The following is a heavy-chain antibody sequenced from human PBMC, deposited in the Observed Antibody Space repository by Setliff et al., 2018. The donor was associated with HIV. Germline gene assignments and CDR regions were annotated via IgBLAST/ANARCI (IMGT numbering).Heavy chain of an antibody. CDR1: GPSVSSTDYY. J-gene: IGHJ4*02. CDR2: IHHSGST. CDR3: ARPSFGIGGGSIFDS. Sequence: SETLSLTCTVSGPSVSSTDYYWGWIRLPPGNGLAWTASIHHSGSTWYNPSLTSRVTISADMSKNQFSLKLFSVTAADTAIYYCARPSFGIGGGSIFDSWGQGTLVTVSS. V-gene: IGHV4-39*01. D-gene: IGHD3-3*01.